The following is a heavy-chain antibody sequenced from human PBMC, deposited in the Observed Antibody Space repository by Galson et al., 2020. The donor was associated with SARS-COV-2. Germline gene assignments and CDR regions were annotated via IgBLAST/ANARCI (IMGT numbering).Heavy chain of an antibody. CDR1: GGSISSSSNY. CDR2: IYYSGST. V-gene: IGHV4-39*01. D-gene: IGHD3-22*01. CDR3: ARHQGRITMIVVVSTSNWFDR. J-gene: IGHJ5*02. Sequence: SETLYLTCTVSGGSISSSSNYWGWIRQPPGKGLEWIGSIYYSGSTYYNQSLKSRVTISVDTSKNQFSLKLSSVTAADTAVYYCARHQGRITMIVVVSTSNWFDRWGEGTVVTVSA.